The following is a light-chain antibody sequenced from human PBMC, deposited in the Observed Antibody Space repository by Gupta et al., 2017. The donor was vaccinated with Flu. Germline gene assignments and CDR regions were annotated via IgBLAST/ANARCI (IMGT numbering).Light chain of an antibody. V-gene: IGKV3-20*01. CDR3: QHRT. CDR2: GAS. Sequence: VLTQSPGTLSLSPGERATLSCRASQSVSSSYLAWYQQKPGQAPRLLIYGASSRATGIPDRFSGSGSGTDFTLTISRLEPEGFAVYYCQHRTFGQGTKVEIK. CDR1: QSVSSSY. J-gene: IGKJ1*01.